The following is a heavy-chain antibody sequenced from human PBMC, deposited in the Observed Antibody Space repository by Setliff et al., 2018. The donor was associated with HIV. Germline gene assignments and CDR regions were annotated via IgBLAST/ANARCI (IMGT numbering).Heavy chain of an antibody. D-gene: IGHD3-22*01. CDR1: GGSITGYY. CDR3: ARDRIEVLADSPHDVFDI. V-gene: IGHV4-59*12. Sequence: SETLSLTCTVSGGSITGYYWSWIRQPPGKGLEWIGWIYYSGNTRYNPSLKSRVTISLDTSKNRFSLKLRSVTAADTAVYYCARDRIEVLADSPHDVFDIWGRGIMVTVSS. CDR2: IYYSGNT. J-gene: IGHJ3*02.